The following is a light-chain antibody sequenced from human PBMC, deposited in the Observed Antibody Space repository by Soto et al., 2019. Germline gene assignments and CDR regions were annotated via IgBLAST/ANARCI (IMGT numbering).Light chain of an antibody. CDR2: DVT. CDR1: SIDVGGYDY. CDR3: CSYAGSYISLFV. Sequence: QSALTHPRSVSGSPGQSVTISCTGTSIDVGGYDYVSWFQQHPGKAPKLMIYDVTERPSGVPDRFSGSKSGNTASLTISGLQAEDEADYYCCSYAGSYISLFVFGTGTNVTVL. V-gene: IGLV2-11*01. J-gene: IGLJ1*01.